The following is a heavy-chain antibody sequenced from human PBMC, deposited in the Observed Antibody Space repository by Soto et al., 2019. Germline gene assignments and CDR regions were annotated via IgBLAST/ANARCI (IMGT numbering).Heavy chain of an antibody. V-gene: IGHV4-59*12. CDR1: GGSISSYY. Sequence: SETLSLTCTVSGGSISSYYWSWIRQPPGKGLEWIGYIYYSGSTNYNPSLKSRVTISVDTSKNQFSLKLSSVTAADTAVYYCARDRQGNLDYWGQGTLVTVSS. CDR3: ARDRQGNLDY. CDR2: IYYSGST. J-gene: IGHJ4*02.